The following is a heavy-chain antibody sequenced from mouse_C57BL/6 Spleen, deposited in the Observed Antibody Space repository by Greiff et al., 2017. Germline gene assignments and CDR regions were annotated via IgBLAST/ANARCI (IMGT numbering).Heavy chain of an antibody. V-gene: IGHV1-39*01. CDR1: GYSFTDYN. CDR3: AGPRNYEHYYAMDD. D-gene: IGHD2-1*01. CDR2: INPNYGTT. Sequence: EVKLVESGPELVKPGASVKISCKASGYSFTDYNMNWVKQSNGKSLEWIGVINPNYGTTSYNQKFKGKATLTVDQSSSTAYMQLNSLTSEDSAVYYCAGPRNYEHYYAMDDWGQGTSVTVSS. J-gene: IGHJ4*01.